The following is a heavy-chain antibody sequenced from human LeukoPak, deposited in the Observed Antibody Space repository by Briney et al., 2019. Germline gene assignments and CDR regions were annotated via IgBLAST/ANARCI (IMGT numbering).Heavy chain of an antibody. CDR2: IYHSGST. D-gene: IGHD1-26*01. Sequence: PSETLSLTCTVSGGSISSGGYYWSWIRQPPGKGLEWIGYIYHSGSTYYNPSLKSRITISVGRSKNQFSLKLSSVTATDTAVYFCATNRVGTYDRPFDIWGQGTMVTVSS. CDR3: ATNRVGTYDRPFDI. CDR1: GGSISSGGYY. V-gene: IGHV4-30-2*01. J-gene: IGHJ3*02.